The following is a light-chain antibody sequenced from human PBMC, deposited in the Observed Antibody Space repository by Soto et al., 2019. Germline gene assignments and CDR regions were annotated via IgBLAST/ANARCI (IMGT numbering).Light chain of an antibody. CDR1: QSVRTN. CDR3: QQYNQWPPWT. J-gene: IGKJ1*01. V-gene: IGKV3-15*01. CDR2: DSS. Sequence: EIVMTQSPATLSVSPGERATLSCRASQSVRTNLAWYQQKPGQAPRLLMYDSSTRASGVPARFSGYGSGTEFTLTISNLQSEDFAIYYCQQYNQWPPWTFGEGTKVDIK.